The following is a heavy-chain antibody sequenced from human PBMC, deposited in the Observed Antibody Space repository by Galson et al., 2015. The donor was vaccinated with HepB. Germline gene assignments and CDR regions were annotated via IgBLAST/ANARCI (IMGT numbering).Heavy chain of an antibody. CDR2: INAGNGNT. V-gene: IGHV1-3*01. J-gene: IGHJ6*02. Sequence: SVKVSCKASGYTFTSYAMHWVRQAPGQRLEWMGWINAGNGNTKYSQKFQGRVTITRDTSASTAYMELSSLRSEDTAVYYCARDDYGSNDDYYGMDVWGQGTTVTVSS. CDR1: GYTFTSYA. CDR3: ARDDYGSNDDYYGMDV. D-gene: IGHD4-23*01.